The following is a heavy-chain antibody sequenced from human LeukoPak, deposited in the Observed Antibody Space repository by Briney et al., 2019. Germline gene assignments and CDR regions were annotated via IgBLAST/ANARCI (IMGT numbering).Heavy chain of an antibody. CDR1: GETFSSYS. CDR2: ISSSSSYI. J-gene: IGHJ4*02. CDR3: ARDGGLTGYYIRPRMDYYFDY. D-gene: IGHD3-9*01. V-gene: IGHV3-21*01. Sequence: GGSLRLSCEASGETFSSYSLNWVRQAPGKGLEWVSSISSSSSYIYYADSVKGRFTISRDNAKNSLYLQMNSLRAEDTAVYYCARDGGLTGYYIRPRMDYYFDYWGQGTLVTVSS.